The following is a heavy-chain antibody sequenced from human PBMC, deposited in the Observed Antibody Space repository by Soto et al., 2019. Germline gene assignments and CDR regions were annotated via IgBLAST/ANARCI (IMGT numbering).Heavy chain of an antibody. Sequence: SPTPPLPLVLSGGSVSCNICALEWIREAPSRGLEWLGRTYYRSKWSYEYAVSVKSRININADTSKNQFSLQLNSVTPEDTAVYYCARAQPPVGASYYFDYWGQGNLVTVSS. J-gene: IGHJ4*02. CDR3: ARAQPPVGASYYFDY. D-gene: IGHD1-26*01. V-gene: IGHV6-1*01. CDR1: GGSVSCNICA. CDR2: TYYRSKWSY.